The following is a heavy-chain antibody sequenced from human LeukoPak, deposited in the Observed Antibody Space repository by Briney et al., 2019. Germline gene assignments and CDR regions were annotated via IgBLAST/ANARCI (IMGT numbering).Heavy chain of an antibody. V-gene: IGHV3-15*07. Sequence: GGSLRLSCAGSGFTFSNAWMNWVRQAPGKGLEWVGRIKSKTDGGTTDYAAPVKGRFTISRDDSKNTLYLQMNSLKTEDTAVYYCSTTYYYDSSEGYWGQGTLVTVSS. CDR2: IKSKTDGGTT. D-gene: IGHD3-22*01. J-gene: IGHJ4*02. CDR3: STTYYYDSSEGY. CDR1: GFTFSNAW.